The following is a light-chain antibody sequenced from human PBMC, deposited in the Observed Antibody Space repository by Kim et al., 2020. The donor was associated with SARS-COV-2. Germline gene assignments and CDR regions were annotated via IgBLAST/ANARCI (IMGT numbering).Light chain of an antibody. CDR2: LAC. Sequence: DIQMSQSPSTLSASVGDRVTITCRASEAIETWLAWYQQKPGKVPSLLIYLACTLENGVPSRFSGSGSGTEFTLTINGLQPDDFATYDCQQYRRFPYTFGQGTKLEIK. CDR1: EAIETW. J-gene: IGKJ2*01. CDR3: QQYRRFPYT. V-gene: IGKV1-5*03.